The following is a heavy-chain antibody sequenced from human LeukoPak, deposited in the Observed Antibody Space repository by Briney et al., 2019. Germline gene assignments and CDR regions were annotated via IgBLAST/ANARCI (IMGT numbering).Heavy chain of an antibody. CDR3: AKAGYYDSSGYYSAGAFDI. Sequence: PGGSLRLSCAASRFTFSSYGMHWVRQAPGKGLEWVSAISGSGGSTYYADSVKGRFTISRDNSKNTLYLQMNSLRAEDTAVYYCAKAGYYDSSGYYSAGAFDIWGQGTMVTVSS. D-gene: IGHD3-22*01. J-gene: IGHJ3*02. CDR2: ISGSGGST. CDR1: RFTFSSYG. V-gene: IGHV3-23*01.